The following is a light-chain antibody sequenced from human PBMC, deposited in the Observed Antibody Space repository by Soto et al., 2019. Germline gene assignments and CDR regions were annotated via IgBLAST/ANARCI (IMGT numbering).Light chain of an antibody. V-gene: IGKV1-9*01. J-gene: IGKJ2*03. CDR2: PAS. CDR1: QDINTY. CDR3: QHLRAYPFS. Sequence: DIPLTQSPSFLSASVGDRVTVSCRASQDINTYLAWFQQKPGNGPQLLVYPASTLQDGVPSRFSGRGSGTEFTLTINNLQPEDFATYYCQHLRAYPFSFGQGTKLDVK.